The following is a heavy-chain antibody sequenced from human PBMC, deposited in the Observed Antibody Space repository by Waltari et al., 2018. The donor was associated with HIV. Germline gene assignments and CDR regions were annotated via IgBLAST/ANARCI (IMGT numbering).Heavy chain of an antibody. Sequence: VQLVQSGAEVKRPGSSVKVSCKASGGSLTTYAISWVRLAPGPGLEWLVRSIPMVNLEHYAQRFQGRVTITADKSTSTVYTEVSSLRSGDTAVFYCVRSQRLSYAPCPYGHRRGFYAMDVWGQGTTVTVSS. V-gene: IGHV1-69*04. CDR1: GGSLTTYA. D-gene: IGHD5-18*01. CDR3: VRSQRLSYAPCPYGHRRGFYAMDV. J-gene: IGHJ6*02. CDR2: SIPMVNLE.